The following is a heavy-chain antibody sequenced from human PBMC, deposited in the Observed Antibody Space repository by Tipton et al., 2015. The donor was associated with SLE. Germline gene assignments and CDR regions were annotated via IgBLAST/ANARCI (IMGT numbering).Heavy chain of an antibody. V-gene: IGHV4-34*12. CDR3: ARDAQGYCSGGSCYSLDY. CDR2: MFHTGNT. D-gene: IGHD2-15*01. Sequence: TLSLTCAVYGGSFSSYYWSWIRQPPGKGLEWIGSMFHTGNTYYNPSLRTRVTISIDTSKNQFSIKVNSVTAADTAVYYCARDAQGYCSGGSCYSLDYWGQGTLVTVSS. J-gene: IGHJ4*02. CDR1: GGSFSSYY.